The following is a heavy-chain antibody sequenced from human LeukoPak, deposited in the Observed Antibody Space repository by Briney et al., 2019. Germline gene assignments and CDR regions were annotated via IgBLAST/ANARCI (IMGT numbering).Heavy chain of an antibody. V-gene: IGHV3-21*01. D-gene: IGHD3-9*01. CDR3: ARVDTGYYGMDV. CDR1: GFTFSSYS. Sequence: GGSLRLSCAASGFTFSSYSMNWVRQAPGKGLEWVSSISSSSSYIYYADSVKGRFTISRDNAKNSLYLQMNSLRAEDTAVYHCARVDTGYYGMDVWGQGTTVTVSS. J-gene: IGHJ6*02. CDR2: ISSSSSYI.